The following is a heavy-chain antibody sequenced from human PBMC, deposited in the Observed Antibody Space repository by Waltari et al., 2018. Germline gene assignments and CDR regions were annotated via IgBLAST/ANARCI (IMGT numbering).Heavy chain of an antibody. CDR2: IIPIFGTA. D-gene: IGHD6-13*01. V-gene: IGHV1-69*13. CDR1: GGTFSTYA. Sequence: QVQLVQSAAEVKKPGSSAKVSCQASGGTFSTYAISWVRQAPGQGLEWMGGIIPIFGTANYAQKFQGRVTITADESTSTAYMELSSLRSEDTAVYYCARDAAAAGTGIGGWGQGTLVTVSS. J-gene: IGHJ4*02. CDR3: ARDAAAAGTGIGG.